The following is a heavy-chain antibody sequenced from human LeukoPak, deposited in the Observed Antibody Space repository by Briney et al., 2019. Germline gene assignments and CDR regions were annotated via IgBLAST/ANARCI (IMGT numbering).Heavy chain of an antibody. CDR3: TRDFYSRGY. D-gene: IGHD2-15*01. V-gene: IGHV3-74*01. Sequence: PGGSLRLSCAASGFTFSTHWMHWVRQAPGKGLVWVSRINTDGSSRSYADSVKGRFTISRDNAKNTLYLQMNSLRAEDTAVYYCTRDFYSRGYWGQATLVTVSS. CDR2: INTDGSSR. J-gene: IGHJ4*02. CDR1: GFTFSTHW.